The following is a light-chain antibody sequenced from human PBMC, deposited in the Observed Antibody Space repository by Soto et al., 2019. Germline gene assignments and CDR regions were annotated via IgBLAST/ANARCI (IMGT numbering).Light chain of an antibody. J-gene: IGKJ1*01. CDR2: AAS. V-gene: IGKV1-6*01. Sequence: AIQMTQSPSSLSASVGDRVTISCRASQGIRDELGWYQQKPGKAPMLLIYAASSLQSGVPSRFRGSGSGTDFILTISSLQPEDFATYYCLQDYNYPWTFAKGPRWKSN. CDR1: QGIRDE. CDR3: LQDYNYPWT.